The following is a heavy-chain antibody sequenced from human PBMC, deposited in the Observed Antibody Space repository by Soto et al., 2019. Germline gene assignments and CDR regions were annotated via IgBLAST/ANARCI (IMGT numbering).Heavy chain of an antibody. D-gene: IGHD3-3*01. CDR2: IYWNDDK. V-gene: IGHV2-5*01. Sequence: QITLKESGPTLVKPTQTLTLTCTFSGFSLSTSGVGVGWIRQPPGNALEWLALIYWNDDKRYSPSLKSRLTITKDTSKNQVVLTMTNMDPVDTATYYCAHTKSRFLEWLLSSWFDPWGQGTLVTVSS. CDR3: AHTKSRFLEWLLSSWFDP. J-gene: IGHJ5*02. CDR1: GFSLSTSGVG.